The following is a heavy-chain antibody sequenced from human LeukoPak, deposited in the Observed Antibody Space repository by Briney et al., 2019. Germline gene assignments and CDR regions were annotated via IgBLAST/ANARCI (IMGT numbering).Heavy chain of an antibody. CDR3: ARDLGYSLVRGVISSYYYGMHV. D-gene: IGHD3-10*01. CDR1: GGSISNYY. J-gene: IGHJ6*02. Sequence: PSETLSLTCTVSGGSISNYYWSWIRQSPGNGLECVGYISYSGSTNYNPSLKSRVTISVDTSKNQFSLKLSSVTAADTAVYYCARDLGYSLVRGVISSYYYGMHVWGQGTTVTVSS. V-gene: IGHV4-59*01. CDR2: ISYSGST.